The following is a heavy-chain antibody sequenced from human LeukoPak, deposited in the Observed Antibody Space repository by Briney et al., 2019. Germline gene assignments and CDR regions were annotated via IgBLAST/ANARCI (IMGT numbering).Heavy chain of an antibody. CDR1: GGSISSSSYY. CDR2: IYYSGST. J-gene: IGHJ4*02. CDR3: AGNLLSSGYWY. Sequence: SETLSLTCTVSGGSISSSSYYWGWIRQPPGKGLEWIGSIYYSGSTYYNPSLKSRVTISVDTSKNQFSLKLSSVTAADTAVYYCAGNLLSSGYWYWGQGTLVTVSS. D-gene: IGHD3-22*01. V-gene: IGHV4-39*01.